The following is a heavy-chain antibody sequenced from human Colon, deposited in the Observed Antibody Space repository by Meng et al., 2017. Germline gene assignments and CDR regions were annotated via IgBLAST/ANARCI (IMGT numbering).Heavy chain of an antibody. CDR2: IHSSAGT. V-gene: IGHV3-66*02. CDR1: GFIFSDHY. J-gene: IGHJ4*02. CDR3: ANRFV. Sequence: VLLVESGGGLVQPGGSLRLSCAASGFIFSDHYMDWVRQAPGKGLEWVSMIHSSAGTFFADSVKGRFTVSTDNSKNTLYLQMNSLRIEDTAVYHCANRFVWGLGTLVTVSS. D-gene: IGHD3-3*01.